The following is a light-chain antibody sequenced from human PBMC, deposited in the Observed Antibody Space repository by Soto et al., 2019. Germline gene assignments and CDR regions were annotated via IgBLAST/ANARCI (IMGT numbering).Light chain of an antibody. CDR1: SNDFGGYNY. V-gene: IGLV2-8*01. CDR2: EVS. J-gene: IGLJ1*01. CDR3: SSYRGSNYV. Sequence: QSVLTQPPSASGSPGQSVTISCTGTSNDFGGYNYVSWYQQHPGKAPKLIIFEVSERPSGVPDRFSGSKSGSTASLTVSGLQAEDEADYYCSSYRGSNYVFGTGTKLTVL.